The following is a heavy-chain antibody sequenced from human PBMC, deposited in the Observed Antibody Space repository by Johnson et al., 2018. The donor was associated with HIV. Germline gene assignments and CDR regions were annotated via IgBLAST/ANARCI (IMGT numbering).Heavy chain of an antibody. V-gene: IGHV3-20*04. Sequence: VQLVESGGGLVQPGRSLRLSCAASGFTFDDYDMSWVRQAPGKGLEWVSGINWNGGSTGYADSVKGRFTISRDNSKNTLYLQMNSLRAEDTAVYYCARSTPRYYAVDIWGQGTMVTVSS. D-gene: IGHD2-2*01. CDR3: ARSTPRYYAVDI. J-gene: IGHJ3*02. CDR1: GFTFDDYD. CDR2: INWNGGST.